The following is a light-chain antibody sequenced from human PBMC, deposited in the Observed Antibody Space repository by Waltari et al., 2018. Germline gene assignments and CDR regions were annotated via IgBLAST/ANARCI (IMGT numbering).Light chain of an antibody. CDR1: NSDIGGYNY. CDR3: SSYTSGSTWV. CDR2: AVT. J-gene: IGLJ3*02. V-gene: IGLV2-14*01. Sequence: QSALTQPASVSGSPGQSITISCTGTNSDIGGYNYVSWHQQSPGKAPKLMIYAVTNRPSGISNRFAGFKSGNTASLTISGLQAEDEAVYYCSSYTSGSTWVFGGGTKVTVL.